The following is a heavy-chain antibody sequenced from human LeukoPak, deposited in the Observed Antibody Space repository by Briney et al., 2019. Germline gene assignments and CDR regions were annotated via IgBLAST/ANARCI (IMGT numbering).Heavy chain of an antibody. CDR1: GFTFSSYW. V-gene: IGHV3-7*01. CDR2: IKQDGSEK. J-gene: IGHJ4*02. D-gene: IGHD5-12*01. CDR3: ASVRGYDVLWAGDFDY. Sequence: PGGSLRPTCAASGFTFSSYWMSWVRQAPGKGLEWVANIKQDGSEKYYVDSVKGRFTISRDNAKNSLYLQMNSLRAEDTAVYYCASVRGYDVLWAGDFDYWGQDPLVTVSS.